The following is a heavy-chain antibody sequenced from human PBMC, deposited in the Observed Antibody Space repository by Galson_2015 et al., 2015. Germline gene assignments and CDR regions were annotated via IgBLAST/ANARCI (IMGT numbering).Heavy chain of an antibody. CDR1: GASISSGDYY. CDR3: ARARVPAAIIQD. Sequence: TLSLTCTVSGASISSGDYYWIWIRQPPGKGLEWIGYIYYGGTTSYNPSLKSQVTISIDTSKNQFSLKLSSVTAADTAVYYCARARVPAAIIQDWGQGTLVTVSS. J-gene: IGHJ1*01. D-gene: IGHD2-2*02. CDR2: IYYGGTT. V-gene: IGHV4-30-4*01.